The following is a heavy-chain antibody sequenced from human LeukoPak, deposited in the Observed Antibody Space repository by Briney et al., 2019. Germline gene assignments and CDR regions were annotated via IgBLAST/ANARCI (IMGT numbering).Heavy chain of an antibody. Sequence: SETLSLTCAVYGGSFSGYYWSWIRQPPGKGLEWIGEINHSGSTNYNPSLKSRVTISVDTSKNQFSLELSSVTAADTAVYYCARVWAHYYDSSGYGYYFDYWGQGTLVTVSS. J-gene: IGHJ4*02. V-gene: IGHV4-34*01. D-gene: IGHD3-22*01. CDR1: GGSFSGYY. CDR2: INHSGST. CDR3: ARVWAHYYDSSGYGYYFDY.